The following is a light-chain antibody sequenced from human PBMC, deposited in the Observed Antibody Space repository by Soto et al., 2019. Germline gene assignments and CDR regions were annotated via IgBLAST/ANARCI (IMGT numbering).Light chain of an antibody. CDR2: SDD. Sequence: QSALTQPPSASGTPGQRVTISCSGNNSNIGTNTVNWYQQLPGAAPKLLIYSDDRRPSGVPDRFSGSKSGTSASLAISGLQSDDEADYYCAAWDDSLNGFYVFGIGTKLTVL. J-gene: IGLJ1*01. V-gene: IGLV1-44*01. CDR3: AAWDDSLNGFYV. CDR1: NSNIGTNT.